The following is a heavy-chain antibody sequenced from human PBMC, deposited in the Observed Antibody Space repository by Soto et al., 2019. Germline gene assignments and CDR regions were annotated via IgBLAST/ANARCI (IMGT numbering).Heavy chain of an antibody. CDR1: GYTFTSYG. J-gene: IGHJ5*02. CDR3: VRRHVSATGIDWFDH. V-gene: IGHV1-3*01. Sequence: ASVLVSCKASGYTFTSYGIHWVRQAPGQRLEWMGWINAANGDTKYSPKFQSRVTITRDTSASTAYMELSSLRSEDTAVYYCVRRHVSATGIDWFDHWGQGTLVTVSS. CDR2: INAANGDT. D-gene: IGHD6-13*01.